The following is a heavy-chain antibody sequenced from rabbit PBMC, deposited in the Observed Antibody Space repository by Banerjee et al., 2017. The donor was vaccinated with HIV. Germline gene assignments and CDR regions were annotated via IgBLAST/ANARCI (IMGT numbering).Heavy chain of an antibody. J-gene: IGHJ3*01. CDR1: GFSFSYSTY. Sequence: QPLEKAGGDLPQPAASMTPTSTASGFSFSYSTYMRWVRQAPGKGLEWTGCIYTGSGSTYYASWVNGRFTISKTSSTTVTLQMTSLTAADTATYFCAREDAAGGAYATWGQGTLVTVS. V-gene: IGHV1S40*01. CDR2: IYTGSGST. CDR3: AREDAAGGAYAT. D-gene: IGHD6-1*01.